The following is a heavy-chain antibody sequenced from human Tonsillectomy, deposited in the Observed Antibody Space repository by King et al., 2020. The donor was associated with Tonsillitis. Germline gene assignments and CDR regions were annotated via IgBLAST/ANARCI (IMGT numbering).Heavy chain of an antibody. D-gene: IGHD2-15*01. J-gene: IGHJ4*02. CDR2: VIPIFATS. Sequence: QLVQSGAEVKKPGSSVKVSCKASGGTFSNYAISWVRQAPGQGLEWLGAVIPIFATSTYAQKFQGRVTITADESTSTAYMELSSLRSEDTAVYYCARGKVVGVSKFDYWGQGTLVTVSS. CDR3: ARGKVVGVSKFDY. CDR1: GGTFSNYA. V-gene: IGHV1-69*01.